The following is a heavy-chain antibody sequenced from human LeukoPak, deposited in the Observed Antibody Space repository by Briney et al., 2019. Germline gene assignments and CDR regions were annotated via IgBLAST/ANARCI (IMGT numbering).Heavy chain of an antibody. Sequence: KPGGSLRLSCAASEFTFSDYYMSWIRQAPGKGLEWVSYISSSGSTIYYADSVKGRFTISRDNAKNSLYLQMNSLRAEDTAVYYCARDFYGDSFYFDYWGQGTLVTVSS. CDR2: ISSSGSTI. CDR3: ARDFYGDSFYFDY. CDR1: EFTFSDYY. J-gene: IGHJ4*02. D-gene: IGHD4-17*01. V-gene: IGHV3-11*04.